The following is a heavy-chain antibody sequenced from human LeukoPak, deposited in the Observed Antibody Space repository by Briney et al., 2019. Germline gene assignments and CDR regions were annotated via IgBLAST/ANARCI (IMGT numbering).Heavy chain of an antibody. CDR3: ARGRFKSQLLSFY. CDR1: GYTFTSYD. V-gene: IGHV1-8*01. Sequence: ASVKVSCEASGYTFTSYDINWVRQATGQGLEWMGWMNPNSGNTGYAQKFQGRVTMTRNTSISTAYMELSSLRSEDTAVYYCARGRFKSQLLSFYWGQGTLVTVSS. CDR2: MNPNSGNT. J-gene: IGHJ4*02. D-gene: IGHD2-2*01.